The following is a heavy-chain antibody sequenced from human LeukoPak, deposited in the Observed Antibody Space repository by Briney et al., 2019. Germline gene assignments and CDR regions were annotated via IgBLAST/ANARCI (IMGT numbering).Heavy chain of an antibody. CDR1: GFTFSSYG. CDR2: ISYDGSNK. D-gene: IGHD2-2*01. CDR3: AKDRFPYCSSTSCYDTGIDY. V-gene: IGHV3-30*18. Sequence: GRSLRLSSAASGFTFSSYGMHWVRQAPGKGLEWVAVISYDGSNKYYADSVKGRFTISRDNSKNTLYLQMNSLRAEDTAVYYCAKDRFPYCSSTSCYDTGIDYWGQGTLVTVSS. J-gene: IGHJ4*02.